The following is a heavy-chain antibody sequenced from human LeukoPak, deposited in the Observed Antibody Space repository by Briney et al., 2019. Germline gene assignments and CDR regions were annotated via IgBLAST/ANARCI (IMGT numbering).Heavy chain of an antibody. J-gene: IGHJ3*02. V-gene: IGHV4-34*01. CDR1: GGSFSGYY. Sequence: PSETLSLTCAVYGGSFSGYYWSWIRQPPGKGLEWIGEINHSGSTNYNPSLKSRVTISVDTSKNQFSLKLSSVTAADTAVYYCARHNHLDAFDIWGQGTMVTVSS. CDR3: ARHNHLDAFDI. D-gene: IGHD1-14*01. CDR2: INHSGST.